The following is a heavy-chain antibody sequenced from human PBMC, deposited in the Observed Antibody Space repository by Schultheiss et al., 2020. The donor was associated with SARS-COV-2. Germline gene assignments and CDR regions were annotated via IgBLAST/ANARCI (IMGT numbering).Heavy chain of an antibody. J-gene: IGHJ4*02. CDR2: INHSGST. D-gene: IGHD6-13*01. Sequence: SETLSLTCAVYGGSFSDHYWNWIRQPPGKGLEWIGEINHSGSTNYNPSLKSRVTISVDTSKNQFSLKLSSVTAADTAVYYCARGVGSFTAYWGQGTLVTVSS. CDR1: GGSFSDHY. V-gene: IGHV4-34*01. CDR3: ARGVGSFTAY.